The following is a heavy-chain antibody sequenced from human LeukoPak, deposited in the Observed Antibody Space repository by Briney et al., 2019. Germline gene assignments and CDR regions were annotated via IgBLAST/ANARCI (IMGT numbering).Heavy chain of an antibody. CDR2: IYTSGST. CDR1: GGSISSYY. J-gene: IGHJ4*02. D-gene: IGHD7-27*01. V-gene: IGHV4-4*09. CDR3: ARRLTNWGSGYFDY. Sequence: SETLSLTCTVSGGSISSYYWSWIRQPPGKGLEWIGYIYTSGSTNYNPSLKSRVTISVDTSRNQFSLKLSSVTAADTAVYYCARRLTNWGSGYFDYWGQGTLVTVSS.